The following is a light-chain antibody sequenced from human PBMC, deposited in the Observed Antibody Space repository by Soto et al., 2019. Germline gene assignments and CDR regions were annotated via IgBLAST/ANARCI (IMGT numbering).Light chain of an antibody. CDR2: KAS. V-gene: IGKV1-5*03. J-gene: IGKJ1*01. Sequence: DIQMTQSPSTLSGSVGDRVTITCRASQTISSWLAWYQQKPGKAPKLLIYKASTLKSGVPSRFSGSGSGTEFILTISSLQPDDFASYYCQHYNSYSEAFGQGTKVVIK. CDR1: QTISSW. CDR3: QHYNSYSEA.